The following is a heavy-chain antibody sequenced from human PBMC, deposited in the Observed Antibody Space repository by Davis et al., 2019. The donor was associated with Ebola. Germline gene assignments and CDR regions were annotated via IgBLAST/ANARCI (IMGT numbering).Heavy chain of an antibody. V-gene: IGHV3-73*01. CDR3: TRGAPYFMDV. D-gene: IGHD2/OR15-2a*01. J-gene: IGHJ6*02. CDR1: GFTFSDSA. CDR2: IRNKNDGDVT. Sequence: GESLKISCAASGFTFSDSAMHWVRQASGKGLEWVGRIRNKNDGDVTSYGASVEGRFTISRDDSKNTAYLQVNSLKTEDTAVYYCTRGAPYFMDVWGQGTTVTVSS.